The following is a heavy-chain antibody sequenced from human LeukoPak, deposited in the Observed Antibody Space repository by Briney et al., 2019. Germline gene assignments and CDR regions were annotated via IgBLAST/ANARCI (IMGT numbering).Heavy chain of an antibody. CDR2: INPNSGGT. CDR3: ARETVNHYDSSGYPWYNWFDP. D-gene: IGHD3-22*01. CDR1: GYTFTGYY. J-gene: IGHJ5*02. V-gene: IGHV1-2*02. Sequence: ASVKVSCKASGYTFTGYYMHWVRQAPGQGLEWMGWINPNSGGTNYAQKFQGRVTMTRDTSISTAYMELSRLRSDDTAVYYCARETVNHYDSSGYPWYNWFDPWGQGTPVTVSS.